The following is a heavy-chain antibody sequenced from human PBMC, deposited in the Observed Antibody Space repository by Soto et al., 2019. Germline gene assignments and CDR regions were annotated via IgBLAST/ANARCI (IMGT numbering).Heavy chain of an antibody. J-gene: IGHJ4*02. Sequence: SEPQSVSWSVAGGSISSYDWSWIRQPPGKGLEWIGYIYYSGSTNYNPSLKSRVTISVDTSKNQFSLKLSSVTAADTAVYYCARGRIQLWYPFDYWGQGTLVTVYS. CDR1: GGSISSYD. CDR2: IYYSGST. D-gene: IGHD5-18*01. V-gene: IGHV4-59*01. CDR3: ARGRIQLWYPFDY.